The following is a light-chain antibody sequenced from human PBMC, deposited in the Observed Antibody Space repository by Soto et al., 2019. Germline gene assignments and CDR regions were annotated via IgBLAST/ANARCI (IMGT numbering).Light chain of an antibody. CDR3: QQYHAYSFT. V-gene: IGKV1-5*01. J-gene: IGKJ4*01. Sequence: DLQMTQSPSTLSASVGDRVTITCRASQSISSWLAWYQQKPGKAPKLLIYDASSLESGVPSRFSGSGSGTEFTLTISSLQPDDFATYYCQQYHAYSFTFGGGTKVEIK. CDR1: QSISSW. CDR2: DAS.